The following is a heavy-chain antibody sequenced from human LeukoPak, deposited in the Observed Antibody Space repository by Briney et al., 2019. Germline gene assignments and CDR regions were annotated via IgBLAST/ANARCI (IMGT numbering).Heavy chain of an antibody. CDR1: GYTFISNW. Sequence: GESLKISCKGSGYTFISNWITWVRQMPGKGLEWMGRIDPSDSYTNYSPSFQGHVAISADKSTGTAYLQWSSLKASDTAMYYCVRHGLGSSWFGFDNWGQGTLVTVSS. J-gene: IGHJ4*02. CDR2: IDPSDSYT. V-gene: IGHV5-10-1*01. CDR3: VRHGLGSSWFGFDN. D-gene: IGHD6-13*01.